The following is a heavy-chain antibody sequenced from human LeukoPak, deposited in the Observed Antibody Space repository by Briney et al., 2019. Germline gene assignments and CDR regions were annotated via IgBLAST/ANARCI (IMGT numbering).Heavy chain of an antibody. CDR1: GFSFTDHY. V-gene: IGHV1-69*04. Sequence: ASVKVSCKASGFSFTDHYLHWVRQAPGQGLEWMGRIIPILGIANYAQKFQGRVTITADKSTSTAYMELSSLRSEDTAVYYCARDVGYCSSTSCYFTGRYYYYGMDVWGQGTTVTVSS. D-gene: IGHD2-2*01. CDR3: ARDVGYCSSTSCYFTGRYYYYGMDV. J-gene: IGHJ6*02. CDR2: IIPILGIA.